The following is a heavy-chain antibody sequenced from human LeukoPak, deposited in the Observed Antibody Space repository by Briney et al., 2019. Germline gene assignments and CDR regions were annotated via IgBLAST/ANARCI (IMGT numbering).Heavy chain of an antibody. V-gene: IGHV3-53*01. D-gene: IGHD3-22*01. J-gene: IGHJ4*02. CDR2: IYSGSST. CDR1: GFTVSSNY. CDR3: ARALPYYCDSSGYQDY. Sequence: PGGSLRLSCAASGFTVSSNYMSWVRQAPGKGLEWVSVIYSGSSTYYADSVKGRFTISRDNSKNTLYLQMNSLRAEDTAVYYCARALPYYCDSSGYQDYWGQGTLVTVSS.